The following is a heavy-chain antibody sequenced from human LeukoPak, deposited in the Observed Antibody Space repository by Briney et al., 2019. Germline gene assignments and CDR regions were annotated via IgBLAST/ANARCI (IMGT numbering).Heavy chain of an antibody. CDR2: IYDGGKT. CDR3: ARDYIVETGVVAFDI. V-gene: IGHV4-4*07. D-gene: IGHD5-12*01. J-gene: IGHJ3*02. CDR1: GGFISSYF. Sequence: PSETLSLTCSVSGGFISSYFWNWIRQPAGKGLEWVGHIYDGGKTNYNPSLRGRATIPVDTSSNQFSLELRSVTAADTAVYYCARDYIVETGVVAFDIWGQGTMVSVSS.